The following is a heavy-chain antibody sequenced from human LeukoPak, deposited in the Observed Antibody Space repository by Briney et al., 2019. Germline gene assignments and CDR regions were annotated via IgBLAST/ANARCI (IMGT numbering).Heavy chain of an antibody. CDR1: GFTFSSYA. CDR3: ARARDAFTPLNY. Sequence: PGGSLRLSCAASGFTFSSYAMHWVRQAPGKGLEWVAVISYDGSNKYYADSVKGRFTISRDNSKNTLYLQMNSLRAEDTAVYYCARARDAFTPLNYWGQGTLVTVSS. V-gene: IGHV3-30*04. CDR2: ISYDGSNK. J-gene: IGHJ4*02. D-gene: IGHD3-9*01.